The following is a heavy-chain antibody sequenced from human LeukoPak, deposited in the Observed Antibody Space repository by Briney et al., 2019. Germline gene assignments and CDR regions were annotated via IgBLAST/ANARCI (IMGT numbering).Heavy chain of an antibody. Sequence: SVKVSCKASGGTFSSYAISWVRQAPGQGLEWMGGIIPIFGTANYAQKFQGRVTITADESTSTAYMELSSLRSEDTAVYYCARGDFWSGYDLLRVTTSIDYWGQGTLVTVSS. D-gene: IGHD3-3*01. CDR2: IIPIFGTA. J-gene: IGHJ4*02. V-gene: IGHV1-69*13. CDR1: GGTFSSYA. CDR3: ARGDFWSGYDLLRVTTSIDY.